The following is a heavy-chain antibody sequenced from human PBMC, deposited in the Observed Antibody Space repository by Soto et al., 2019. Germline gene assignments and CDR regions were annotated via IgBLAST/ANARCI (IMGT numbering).Heavy chain of an antibody. CDR3: AQTLGLAAAGPGRFDL. D-gene: IGHD6-25*01. V-gene: IGHV1-69*12. CDR1: GGTFSSYA. CDR2: IIPLFGRA. J-gene: IGHJ2*01. Sequence: QVQLVQSGAEVKKPGSSVKVSCKASGGTFSSYAISWVRQAPGQGLEWMGGIIPLFGRANYAQKFQGRVTITAAESTSTADMELSSLRSEDTAVYYCAQTLGLAAAGPGRFDLWGRGTLVTVSS.